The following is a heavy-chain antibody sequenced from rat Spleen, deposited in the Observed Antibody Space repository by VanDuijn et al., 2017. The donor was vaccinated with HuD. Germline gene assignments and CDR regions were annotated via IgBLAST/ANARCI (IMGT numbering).Heavy chain of an antibody. V-gene: IGHV2-43*01. Sequence: QVQLKESGPGLVQPSQTLSLTCTVSGFSLTSHHVSWVRQFPGKGLEWMGRMWYDGDTAYNSALKSRLSISRDTSKSQVFLKMNSLQTEDTAMYFCARKSRSAPFDYWGQGVMVTVSS. D-gene: IGHD3-3*01. CDR3: ARKSRSAPFDY. CDR1: GFSLTSHH. J-gene: IGHJ2*01. CDR2: MWYDGDT.